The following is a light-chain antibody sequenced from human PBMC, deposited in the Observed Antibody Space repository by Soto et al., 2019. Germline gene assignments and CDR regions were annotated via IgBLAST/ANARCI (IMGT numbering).Light chain of an antibody. J-gene: IGLJ2*01. CDR3: VAWDDSLNGYVV. Sequence: QSVLTQPPSASGTPGQRVTISCSGSSSNFGSNTVNWYQQLPGTAPKLVIYSNNQRPSGVPDRFSGSKSGTSASPAISGLQSEDEADYYCVAWDDSLNGYVVFSGGTKVTVL. V-gene: IGLV1-44*01. CDR1: SSNFGSNT. CDR2: SNN.